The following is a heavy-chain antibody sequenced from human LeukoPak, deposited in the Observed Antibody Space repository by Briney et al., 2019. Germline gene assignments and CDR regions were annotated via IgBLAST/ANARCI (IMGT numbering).Heavy chain of an antibody. CDR3: AKGNTAFGVVIIDAFDI. V-gene: IGHV3-30*18. J-gene: IGHJ3*02. CDR1: GFTFDSYG. CDR2: ISYDGTEK. Sequence: GGSLRLSCAASGFTFDSYGMHWVRQAPGKGLEWVAVISYDGTEKHYADSVKGRFIISRDNSKNTLYLQMNSLRVEDTAVYYCAKGNTAFGVVIIDAFDIWGQGTMVTVSS. D-gene: IGHD3-3*01.